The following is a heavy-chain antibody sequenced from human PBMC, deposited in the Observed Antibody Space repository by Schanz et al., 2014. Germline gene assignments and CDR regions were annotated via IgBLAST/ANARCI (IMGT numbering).Heavy chain of an antibody. J-gene: IGHJ4*02. CDR2: MNPTTGNR. Sequence: QVQLVQSGAEVKKPGASVRVSCKASGYSFTTYDVNWVRQATGQGLEWMGWMNPTTGNRGYAQNFQGRVPLSRDTTLKTAYMEMTDLKFEDAGLYYCPIHLGDRPLWGQGTLIAVSS. CDR3: PIHLGDRPL. D-gene: IGHD4-17*01. V-gene: IGHV1-8*01. CDR1: GYSFTTYD.